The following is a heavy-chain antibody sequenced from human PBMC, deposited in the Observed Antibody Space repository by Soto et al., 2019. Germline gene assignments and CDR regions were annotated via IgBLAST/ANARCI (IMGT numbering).Heavy chain of an antibody. CDR2: MNPNSGNT. CDR1: GYAFTNYV. Sequence: ASVKVSCKASGYAFTNYVITWVRQAPGQGLEWMGWMNPNSGNTGYAQKFQGRVTMTRNTSISTAYMELSSLRSEDTAVYYCASYNQRGYYGMDVWGQGTTVTVSS. J-gene: IGHJ6*02. V-gene: IGHV1-8*02. CDR3: ASYNQRGYYGMDV. D-gene: IGHD1-20*01.